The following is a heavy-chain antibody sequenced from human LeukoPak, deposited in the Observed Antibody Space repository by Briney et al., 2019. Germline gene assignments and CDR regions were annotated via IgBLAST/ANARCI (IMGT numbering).Heavy chain of an antibody. V-gene: IGHV3-48*03. D-gene: IGHD3-9*01. CDR3: AREFGLRYFDWLLWGAFDI. CDR1: GFTFSRYE. Sequence: PGGSLRPSCAASGFTFSRYEMNWVRQAPGKGLEWVSYISSSGSTIYYADSVKGRFTISRDNAKNSLYLQMTSPRAEDTAVYYCAREFGLRYFDWLLWGAFDIWGQETMVTVSS. CDR2: ISSSGSTI. J-gene: IGHJ3*02.